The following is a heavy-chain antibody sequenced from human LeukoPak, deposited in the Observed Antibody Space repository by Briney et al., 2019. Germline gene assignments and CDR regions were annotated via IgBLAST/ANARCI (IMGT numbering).Heavy chain of an antibody. CDR3: AKDPYSYGSYFDY. CDR1: GFTFSGCG. V-gene: IGHV3-30*02. CDR2: IWYDGRDK. D-gene: IGHD5-18*01. J-gene: IGHJ4*02. Sequence: GGSLRLSCAASGFTFSGCGMHWVRQAPGKGLEWVAFIWYDGRDKYYVDSVKGRFTISRDNSKNTLYLQMNSLRAEDTAMYYCAKDPYSYGSYFDYWGPGTLVTVSS.